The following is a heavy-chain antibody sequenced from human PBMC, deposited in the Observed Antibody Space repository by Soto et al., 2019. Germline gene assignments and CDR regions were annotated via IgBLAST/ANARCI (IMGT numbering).Heavy chain of an antibody. CDR1: GFAVSSKY. V-gene: IGHV3-66*01. CDR2: FNNVGSI. D-gene: IGHD2-15*01. CDR3: VRDDVYCGGGRCFGVPMDV. J-gene: IGHJ6*03. Sequence: EVQLVESGGGVVQPGGSLRLSCAASGFAVSSKYMSWVRQPPGREPEWVALFNNVGSIYYSESVKGRFCISRDSSKNTLDLQLNSLRAEDTAVYYCVRDDVYCGGGRCFGVPMDVWGKGTTVTVSS.